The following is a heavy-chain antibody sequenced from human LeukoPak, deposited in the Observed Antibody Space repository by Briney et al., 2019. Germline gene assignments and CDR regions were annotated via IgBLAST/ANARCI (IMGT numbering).Heavy chain of an antibody. V-gene: IGHV3-30-3*01. D-gene: IGHD1-26*01. Sequence: PGRSLRLSCAASGFTFSSYAMHWVRQAPGKGLEWVAVISCDGSNKYYADSVKGRFTISRDNSKNTLYLQMNSLRAEDTAVYYCAREKWELPYFDYWGQGTLVTVSS. CDR1: GFTFSSYA. CDR2: ISCDGSNK. CDR3: AREKWELPYFDY. J-gene: IGHJ4*02.